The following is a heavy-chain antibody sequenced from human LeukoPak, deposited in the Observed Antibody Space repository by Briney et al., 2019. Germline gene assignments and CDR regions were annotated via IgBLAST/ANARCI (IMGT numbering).Heavy chain of an antibody. D-gene: IGHD3-16*01. V-gene: IGHV3-23*01. CDR2: ISDSGGTT. CDR3: AKQSVSGYACVWDWYFDL. CDR1: GFTFSNYA. J-gene: IGHJ2*01. Sequence: SGGSLTLSCAASGFTFSNYAMSWVRQAPGKGPEWVSAISDSGGTTYYADSVRRRFSSSRDNSDNTLFLQMYRLRAEDTAVYYGAKQSVSGYACVWDWYFDLWGRGTLVTVSS.